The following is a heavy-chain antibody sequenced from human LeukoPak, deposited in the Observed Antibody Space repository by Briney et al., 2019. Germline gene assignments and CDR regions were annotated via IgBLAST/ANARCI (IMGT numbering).Heavy chain of an antibody. J-gene: IGHJ5*02. Sequence: SETLSLTCTVSGGSISSYYWSWIRQPPGKGLEWIGYIYYSGSTNYNPSLKSRVTISVDTSKNQFSLKLSSVTAADTAVYYCARSPPRWWFDPWGQGTLSPSPQ. CDR1: GGSISSYY. V-gene: IGHV4-59*01. CDR3: ARSPPRWWFDP. CDR2: IYYSGST.